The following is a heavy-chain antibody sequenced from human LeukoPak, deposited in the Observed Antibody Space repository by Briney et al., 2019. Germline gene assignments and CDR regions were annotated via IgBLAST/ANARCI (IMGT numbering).Heavy chain of an antibody. CDR2: ISSSSSYI. J-gene: IGHJ4*02. CDR3: ARWTQQQLVLTYFDY. Sequence: GGSLRLSCAASGFTLSSYSMNWVRQAPGKGLEWVSSISSSSSYIYYADSVKGRFTISRDNAKNSLYLQMNSLRAEDTAVYYCARWTQQQLVLTYFDYWGQGTLVTVSS. D-gene: IGHD6-13*01. CDR1: GFTLSSYS. V-gene: IGHV3-21*01.